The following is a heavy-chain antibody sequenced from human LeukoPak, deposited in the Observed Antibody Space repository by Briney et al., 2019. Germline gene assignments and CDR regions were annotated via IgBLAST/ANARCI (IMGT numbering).Heavy chain of an antibody. CDR3: AKGLGGVNAPIDY. Sequence: GGSLRLSCAVSGFTFSSYAMSWVRQAPGKGLEWVSAISGSGGSTYYADSVKGRFTISRDNSKNTVYLQMNSLRAEDTAIYHCAKGLGGVNAPIDYWGQGTLVTVSS. CDR2: ISGSGGST. CDR1: GFTFSSYA. J-gene: IGHJ4*02. V-gene: IGHV3-23*01. D-gene: IGHD3-16*01.